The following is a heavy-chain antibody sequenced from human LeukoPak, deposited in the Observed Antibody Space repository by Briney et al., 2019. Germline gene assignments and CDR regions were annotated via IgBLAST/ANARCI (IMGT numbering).Heavy chain of an antibody. CDR1: GFTFSSYS. D-gene: IGHD3-22*01. Sequence: NPGGSLRLSCAASGFTFSSYSMNWVRQAPGKGLEWVSSISGSSTYLDYADSVEGRFTISRDNAKNALYLQMDSPRAEDTAVYYCARDHSSGRYFDFWGQGTLVTVSS. V-gene: IGHV3-21*01. CDR3: ARDHSSGRYFDF. CDR2: ISGSSTYL. J-gene: IGHJ4*02.